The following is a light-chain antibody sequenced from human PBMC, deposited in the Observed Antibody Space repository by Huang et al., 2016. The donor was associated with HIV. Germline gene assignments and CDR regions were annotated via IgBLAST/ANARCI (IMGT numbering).Light chain of an antibody. Sequence: IVLTQTPGALSLSPGEGATLSCRASQSVYSNYLACYQQKPGQAPRLLMYAASSRAAGIPDSFSGSGSVADFTLTISRLEPEYFALYYCHQYGSSPQTFGQGTKLDIK. CDR3: HQYGSSPQT. J-gene: IGKJ2*01. CDR2: AAS. CDR1: QSVYSNY. V-gene: IGKV3-20*01.